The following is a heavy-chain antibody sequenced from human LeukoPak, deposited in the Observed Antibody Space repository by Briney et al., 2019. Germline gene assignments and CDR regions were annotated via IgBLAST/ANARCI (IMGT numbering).Heavy chain of an antibody. J-gene: IGHJ3*02. V-gene: IGHV1-2*02. CDR2: INPNSGGT. CDR3: ARDEGRFLEWLGAFDI. CDR1: GGTFSSYA. D-gene: IGHD3-3*01. Sequence: ASVKVSCKASGGTFSSYAISWVRQAPGQGLEWMGWINPNSGGTNYAQKFQGRVTMTRDTSISTAYMELSRLRSDDTAVYYCARDEGRFLEWLGAFDIWGQGTMVTVSS.